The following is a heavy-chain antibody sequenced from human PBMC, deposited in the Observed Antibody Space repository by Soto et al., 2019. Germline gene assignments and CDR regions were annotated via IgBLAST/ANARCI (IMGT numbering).Heavy chain of an antibody. CDR2: ISGSGGST. V-gene: IGHV3-23*04. J-gene: IGHJ3*02. CDR1: GFTFSSYA. CDR3: AKDSGEYYYDSSGYYYLDAFDI. Sequence: VQVVESGGGVVQPGRSLRLSCAASGFTFSSYAMSWVRQAPGKGLEWVSAISGSGGSTYYADSVKGRFTISRDNSKNTLYLQMNSLRAEDTAVYYCAKDSGEYYYDSSGYYYLDAFDIWGQGTMVTVSS. D-gene: IGHD3-22*01.